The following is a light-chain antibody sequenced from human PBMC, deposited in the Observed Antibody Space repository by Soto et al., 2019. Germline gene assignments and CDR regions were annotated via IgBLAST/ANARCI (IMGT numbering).Light chain of an antibody. V-gene: IGKV4-1*01. CDR3: QQYYSIPLT. CDR2: LAS. J-gene: IGKJ4*01. CDR1: QSVLYSSNNKNY. Sequence: DIVMTQSPDSLAVSLGERATINCKSSQSVLYSSNNKNYLAWYQQKPGQPPKLLIYLASTRESGVPDRFSGSGSGTDFPLTISSLQAEDVAVYYCQQYYSIPLTFGGGTKVEIK.